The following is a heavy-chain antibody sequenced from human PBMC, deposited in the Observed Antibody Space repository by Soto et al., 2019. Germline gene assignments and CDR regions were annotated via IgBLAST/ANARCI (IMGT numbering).Heavy chain of an antibody. V-gene: IGHV3-21*01. Sequence: PGGSLRLSCAASGFTFSSYSMNWVRQAPGKGLEWVSSISSSSSYVYYADSVKGRFTISRDNAKNSLYLQMNSLRAEDTAVYYCARGKPPRRPYDFWSGYYYYGMDVWGQGTTVTVSS. CDR1: GFTFSSYS. D-gene: IGHD3-3*01. J-gene: IGHJ6*02. CDR2: ISSSSSYV. CDR3: ARGKPPRRPYDFWSGYYYYGMDV.